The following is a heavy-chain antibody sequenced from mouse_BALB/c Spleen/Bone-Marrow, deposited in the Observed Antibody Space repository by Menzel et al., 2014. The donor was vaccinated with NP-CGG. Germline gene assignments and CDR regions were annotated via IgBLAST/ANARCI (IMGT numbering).Heavy chain of an antibody. CDR2: IYPSDNYT. V-gene: IGHV1-69*02. CDR3: TGSYDSSWFPY. Sequence: QVQLQQSGAELVRPGASVKLSCKASGYTFTRYWINWVKQRPGQGLEWIGNIYPSDNYTNYDQKFKDKATLTVDKSSSTAYMQLSSPTSEDSAVYYSTGSYDSSWFPYWGQGTLVTVSA. J-gene: IGHJ3*01. CDR1: GYTFTRYW. D-gene: IGHD2-4*01.